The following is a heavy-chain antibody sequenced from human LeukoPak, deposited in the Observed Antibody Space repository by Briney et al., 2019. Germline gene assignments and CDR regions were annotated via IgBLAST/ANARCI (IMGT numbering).Heavy chain of an antibody. CDR2: IYYSGST. CDR3: ARDRGDYLDS. Sequence: SETLSLTCTVSGDSIGSYYWSWIRQPPRKGLEWIGYIYYSGSTNYNPSLKSRVTISVDKSKNQFSLKVSSVTAADTAVYYCARDRGDYLDSWGQGTLVTVSS. D-gene: IGHD3-10*01. J-gene: IGHJ4*02. CDR1: GDSIGSYY. V-gene: IGHV4-59*12.